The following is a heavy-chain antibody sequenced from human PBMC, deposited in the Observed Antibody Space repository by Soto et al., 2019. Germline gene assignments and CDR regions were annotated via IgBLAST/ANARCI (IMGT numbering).Heavy chain of an antibody. CDR3: ASTAKAAAGKDYNCFEP. CDR2: IYPGDSDT. CDR1: VYRFSRSR. J-gene: IGHJ5*02. D-gene: IGHD6-13*01. Sequence: QTNSYKRPVYRFSRSRIAPDRQIPEKGLEWMGIIYPGDSDTRYSPSFQGQVTISADKSISTAYLQWSSLKASDTAMYFCASTAKAAAGKDYNCFEPWGQGTLVPVSS. V-gene: IGHV5-51*01.